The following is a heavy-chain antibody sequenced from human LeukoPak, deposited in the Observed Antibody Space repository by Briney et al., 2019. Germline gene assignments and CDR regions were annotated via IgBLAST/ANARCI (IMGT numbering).Heavy chain of an antibody. D-gene: IGHD4-17*01. V-gene: IGHV1-24*01. CDR3: ATNYGDYAFDY. Sequence: ASVKASCKVSGYTLTGLSMHWVRQAPGKGLEWMGGFDPEDGETIYAQKFQGRVTMTEDTSTDTAYMELSSQRSEDTAVYYCATNYGDYAFDYWGQGTLVTASS. CDR1: GYTLTGLS. CDR2: FDPEDGET. J-gene: IGHJ4*02.